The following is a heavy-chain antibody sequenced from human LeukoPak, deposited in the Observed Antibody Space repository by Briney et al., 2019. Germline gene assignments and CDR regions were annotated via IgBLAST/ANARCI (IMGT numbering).Heavy chain of an antibody. V-gene: IGHV3-33*01. CDR3: ARRQGAFDI. Sequence: QPGRSLRLSCAASGFTFSSYDMHWVRQAPGRGLEWVALIWSDGSNKYYADSVKGRFTISRDNSENTLYLQMNSLRAEDTAVYYCARRQGAFDIWGQGTMVTVSS. CDR2: IWSDGSNK. CDR1: GFTFSSYD. J-gene: IGHJ3*02.